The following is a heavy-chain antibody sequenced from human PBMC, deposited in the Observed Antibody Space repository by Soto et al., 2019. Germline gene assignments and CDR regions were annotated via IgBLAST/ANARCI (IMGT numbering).Heavy chain of an antibody. D-gene: IGHD2-8*01. Sequence: GGSLRLSCAASGFNFPAYAMNWVRQAPGKGLQWVSGLVGSGGDINYADSVRGRFTVSRDNSRNTLYLQMNSLRDEDTAIYYCAKDFIANNGVWEPFDMWGRGTKVTVSS. J-gene: IGHJ3*02. CDR1: GFNFPAYA. V-gene: IGHV3-23*01. CDR2: LVGSGGDI. CDR3: AKDFIANNGVWEPFDM.